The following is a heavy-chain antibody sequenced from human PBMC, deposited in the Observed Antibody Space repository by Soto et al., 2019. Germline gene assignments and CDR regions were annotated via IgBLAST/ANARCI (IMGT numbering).Heavy chain of an antibody. D-gene: IGHD2-15*01. CDR1: GFTFSSYG. V-gene: IGHV3-33*01. CDR2: IWYDGSNK. CDR3: ARITSGGSFLDAFDI. J-gene: IGHJ3*02. Sequence: QVQLVESGGGVVQPGRSLRLSCAASGFTFSSYGMHWVHQAPGKGLEWVAVIWYDGSNKYYADSVKGRFTISRDNSKNTLYLQMNSLRAEDTAVYYCARITSGGSFLDAFDIWGQGTMVTVSS.